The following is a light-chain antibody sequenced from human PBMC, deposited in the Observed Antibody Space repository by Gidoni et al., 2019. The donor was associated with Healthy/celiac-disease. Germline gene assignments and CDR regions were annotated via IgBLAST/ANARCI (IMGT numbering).Light chain of an antibody. CDR2: SAS. J-gene: IGKJ2*03. CDR3: QQYNNWPPRYS. Sequence: EIVMTQSPATLSVSPGERATLACRASQSVSRNLAWYQQKPGQAPRLLIYSASTRATGIPARFSCSGSGTELALTISSLQSEDFAVYYCQQYNNWPPRYSFGQGTKLEIK. V-gene: IGKV3-15*01. CDR1: QSVSRN.